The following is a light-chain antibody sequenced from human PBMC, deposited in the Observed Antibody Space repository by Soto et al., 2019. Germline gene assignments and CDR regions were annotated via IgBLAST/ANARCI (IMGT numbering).Light chain of an antibody. Sequence: DIQMTQSPSSLSASVGDRVTITCRASQSISTYLNWYQQKVGKAPKLLIYAASSLKRGVPSRFSGSGSGTDFTLTISSLQPEDFATDYCQQSYSTPRTFGQGTKLEIK. CDR1: QSISTY. V-gene: IGKV1-39*01. CDR3: QQSYSTPRT. CDR2: AAS. J-gene: IGKJ2*02.